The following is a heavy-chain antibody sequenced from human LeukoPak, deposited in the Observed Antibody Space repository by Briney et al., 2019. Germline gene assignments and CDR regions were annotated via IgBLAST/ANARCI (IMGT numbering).Heavy chain of an antibody. J-gene: IGHJ4*02. CDR1: GFTVSRNY. V-gene: IGHV3-53*01. CDR2: IYIGGST. Sequence: GGSLRLSCAASGFTVSRNYMNWVRQAPGKGLEWVSVIYIGGSTYYADSVKGRFTISRDNSKNTLFLQMNSLRAEDTAVYYCARGLAGATIGGYWGQGTLVTVSS. CDR3: ARGLAGATIGGY. D-gene: IGHD1-26*01.